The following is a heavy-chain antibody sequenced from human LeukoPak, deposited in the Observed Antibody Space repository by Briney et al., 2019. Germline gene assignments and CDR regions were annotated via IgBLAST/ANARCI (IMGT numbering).Heavy chain of an antibody. V-gene: IGHV3-48*02. J-gene: IGHJ5*01. Sequence: PGGSLRLSCAASGFTFSDQNMNWVRQAPGKGLEWLSFISNTGSITYYADSVKGRFTISRDNAKNSLYLQISSLRDEDTAVYFCARGAGSSWFYSWGQGTLVTVSS. CDR1: GFTFSDQN. D-gene: IGHD6-13*01. CDR3: ARGAGSSWFYS. CDR2: ISNTGSIT.